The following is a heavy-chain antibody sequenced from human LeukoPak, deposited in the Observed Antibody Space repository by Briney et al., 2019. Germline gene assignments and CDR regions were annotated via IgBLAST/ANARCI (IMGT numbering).Heavy chain of an antibody. CDR1: GYTFTNYH. V-gene: IGHV1-8*03. J-gene: IGHJ4*02. D-gene: IGHD6-25*01. CDR3: ARTTSFTASGYDY. CDR2: MNPNNGDS. Sequence: ASVKVSCKASGYTFTNYHINWVRRAPGQGLEWMGWMNPNNGDSGYAQKFQGRVTITRDTSISTSYMELRSLMSDDTAVYFCARTTSFTASGYDYWGQGTLVTVSS.